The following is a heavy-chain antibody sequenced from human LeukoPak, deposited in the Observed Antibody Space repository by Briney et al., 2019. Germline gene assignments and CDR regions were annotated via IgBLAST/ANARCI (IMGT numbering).Heavy chain of an antibody. CDR2: IRFDGTNQ. D-gene: IGHD3-10*02. V-gene: IGHV3-30*02. CDR3: AREDVRKLDC. Sequence: PGGSLRLSCTASGFTFSSYGVHWVRQAPGKGLEWVTLIRFDGTNQYYADSVKGRFAISRDNSKNTVYLQMNSLIAEDTAVYYCAREDVRKLDCWGQGTLVTVSS. J-gene: IGHJ4*02. CDR1: GFTFSSYG.